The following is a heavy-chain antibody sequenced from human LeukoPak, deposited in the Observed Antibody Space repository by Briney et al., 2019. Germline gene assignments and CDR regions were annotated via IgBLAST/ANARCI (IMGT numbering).Heavy chain of an antibody. CDR1: GGSFSGYY. D-gene: IGHD3-10*01. CDR3: ARHVSMVRGVIIGFDY. Sequence: PSETLSLTCAVYGGSFSGYYWSWIRQPPGKGLEWIGSIYYSGSTYYNPSLKSRVTISVDTSKKQFSLKLSSVTAADTAVYYCARHVSMVRGVIIGFDYWGQGTLVTVSS. V-gene: IGHV4-34*01. CDR2: IYYSGST. J-gene: IGHJ4*02.